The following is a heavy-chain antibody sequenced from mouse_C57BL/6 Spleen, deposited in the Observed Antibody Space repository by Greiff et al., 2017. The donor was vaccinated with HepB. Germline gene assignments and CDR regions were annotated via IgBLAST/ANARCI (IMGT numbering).Heavy chain of an antibody. CDR2: INPNYGTT. CDR3: ATGEPGLVY. Sequence: EVQLQQSGPELVKPGASVKISCKASGYSFTDYNMNWVKQSNGKSLEWIGVINPNYGTTSYNQKFKGKATLTVDHSSNTAYMQLTCLPSGDSAVYYCATGEPGLVYWGQGTTLTVSS. V-gene: IGHV1-39*01. J-gene: IGHJ2*01. CDR1: GYSFTDYN.